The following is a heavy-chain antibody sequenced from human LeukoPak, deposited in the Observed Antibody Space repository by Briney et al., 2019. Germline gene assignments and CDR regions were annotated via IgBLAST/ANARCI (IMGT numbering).Heavy chain of an antibody. J-gene: IGHJ1*01. CDR3: TTFEPIVVVPAAMTEYFQH. Sequence: GGSLRLSCAASGFTFSNAWMSWVRQAPGKGLEWVGRIKSKTDGGTTDYAAPVKGRFTISRDDSKNTLYLQMNSLKTEDTAVYYCTTFEPIVVVPAAMTEYFQHWGQGTLVTVSS. V-gene: IGHV3-15*01. CDR1: GFTFSNAW. D-gene: IGHD2-2*01. CDR2: IKSKTDGGTT.